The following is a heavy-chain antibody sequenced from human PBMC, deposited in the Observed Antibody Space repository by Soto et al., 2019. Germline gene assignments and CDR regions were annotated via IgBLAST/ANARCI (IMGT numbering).Heavy chain of an antibody. V-gene: IGHV1-3*01. J-gene: IGHJ4*02. CDR3: ARAISGYVT. Sequence: VQLVQSGAEVKKPGASVRISCTASGLSYTTYAIHWVHQAPGQGLEWMGWINAGNGDTRYSQRFQGRVTLTRDTSATTTYMDLSSLRSEDTSIYYCARAISGYVTWGQGTLVTVSS. CDR1: GLSYTTYA. D-gene: IGHD5-12*01. CDR2: INAGNGDT.